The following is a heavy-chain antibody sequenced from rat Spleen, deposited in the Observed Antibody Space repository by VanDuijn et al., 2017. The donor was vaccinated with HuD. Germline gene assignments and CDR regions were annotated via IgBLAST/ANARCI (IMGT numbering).Heavy chain of an antibody. J-gene: IGHJ3*01. D-gene: IGHD1-1*01. Sequence: QVQLKESGPGLVQPSQTLSLTCTVSGFSLTSNSVHWVRQPPGKGLEWMGGIWGDGSTDYNSALKSRLSISRDTSKSQVFLKIDSLQTDDTAIYYGTVTLVAYWGLGTLVTVSS. V-gene: IGHV2-1*01. CDR1: GFSLTSNS. CDR3: TVTLVAY. CDR2: IWGDGST.